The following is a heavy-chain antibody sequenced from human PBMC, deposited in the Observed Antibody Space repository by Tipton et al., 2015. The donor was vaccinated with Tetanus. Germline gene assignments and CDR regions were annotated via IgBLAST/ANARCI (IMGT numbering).Heavy chain of an antibody. CDR3: ARHLTYTYTSRYFDY. Sequence: LSLTCTVSGGSISSDGAYWSWIRQHPGEGLEWIGYISYTGTTHYNPSLKSRVTISLDRSKNQFSLKLTSVTAADTAVYYCARHLTYTYTSRYFDYWGLGTLVTVSS. CDR1: GGSISSDGAY. V-gene: IGHV4-31*03. D-gene: IGHD5-18*01. CDR2: ISYTGTT. J-gene: IGHJ4*02.